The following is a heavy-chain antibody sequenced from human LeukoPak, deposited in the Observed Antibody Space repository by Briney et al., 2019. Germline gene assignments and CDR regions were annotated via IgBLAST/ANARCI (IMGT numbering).Heavy chain of an antibody. CDR3: ARGEVEMATITYLDY. V-gene: IGHV1-46*01. CDR2: INPSGGST. D-gene: IGHD5-24*01. CDR1: GYTFTSYY. J-gene: IGHJ4*02. Sequence: ASVKVSCKASGYTFTSYYMHWVRQAPGQGLEWMGIINPSGGSTSYAQKFQGRVTMTRDTSTSTVYMELSSLRSEDTAVYYCARGEVEMATITYLDYWGQGTLVTVSS.